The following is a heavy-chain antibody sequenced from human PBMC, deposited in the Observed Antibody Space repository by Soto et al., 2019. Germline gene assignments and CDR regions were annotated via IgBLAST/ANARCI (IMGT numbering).Heavy chain of an antibody. D-gene: IGHD3-10*01. CDR2: ISSSSSYI. J-gene: IGHJ4*02. Sequence: EVQLVESGGGLVKPGGYLRLSCAASGFTFSSYSMNWVRQAPGKGLEWVSSISSSSSYIYYADSVKGRFTLSRDNAKNSLYLQMNSLRAEDTAVYYCSRGASASLQFDYWGQGTLVTVSS. CDR1: GFTFSSYS. V-gene: IGHV3-21*01. CDR3: SRGASASLQFDY.